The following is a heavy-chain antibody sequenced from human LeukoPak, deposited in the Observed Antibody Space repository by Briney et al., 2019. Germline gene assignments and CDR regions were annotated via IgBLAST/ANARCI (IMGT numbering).Heavy chain of an antibody. CDR1: GFTFGDYA. V-gene: IGHV3-9*01. Sequence: PGGSLRLSCAASGFTFGDYAMHWVRQAPGKGLEWVAGISCNRSNIDYADSVKGRFTISRDNAKNSLYLQRNTLRAENTPFYNVAKDTRRGYSFDYWGQGTLVTVSS. CDR2: ISCNRSNI. CDR3: AKDTRRGYSFDY. J-gene: IGHJ4*02.